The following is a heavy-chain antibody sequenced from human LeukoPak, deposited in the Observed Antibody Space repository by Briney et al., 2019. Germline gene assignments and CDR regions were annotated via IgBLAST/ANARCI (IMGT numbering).Heavy chain of an antibody. D-gene: IGHD3-9*01. CDR2: IWYDGSNK. CDR3: ANWDFDWLPDY. Sequence: GGSLRLSCAASGFTFSSYSMNWVRQAPGKGLEWVAVIWYDGSNKYYADSVKGRFTISRDNSKNTLYLQMNSLRAEDTAVYYCANWDFDWLPDYWGQGTLVTVSS. CDR1: GFTFSSYS. J-gene: IGHJ4*02. V-gene: IGHV3-33*08.